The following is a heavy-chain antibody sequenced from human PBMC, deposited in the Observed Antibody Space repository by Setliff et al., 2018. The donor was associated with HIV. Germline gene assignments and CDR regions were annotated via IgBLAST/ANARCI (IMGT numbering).Heavy chain of an antibody. J-gene: IGHJ6*03. Sequence: ETLRLSCTASGFGFSNYWAHWVRQGPGKGLVWVSRINRDGSTTKYADSVRGRFTISRDNAKNALLLEMDSLRAEDTAVYYCARGGTYYYYNYMDVWGKGTTVTVSS. CDR1: GFGFSNYW. CDR3: ARGGTYYYYNYMDV. V-gene: IGHV3-74*03. CDR2: INRDGSTT.